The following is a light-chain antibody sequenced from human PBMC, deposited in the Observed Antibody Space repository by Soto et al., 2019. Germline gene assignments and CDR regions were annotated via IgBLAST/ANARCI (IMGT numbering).Light chain of an antibody. J-gene: IGKJ1*01. CDR2: AAS. CDR3: QQYSNSWT. CDR1: QSISSF. V-gene: IGKV1-39*01. Sequence: DIQLTQSPSSLSVSVGDRVTITCRASQSISSFLKWYQQKPGKAPKLLIYAASSLQSGVPSRLSGGGSGTEFPLTIIRMAPEDFAVYYCQQYSNSWTFGHGTKVDI.